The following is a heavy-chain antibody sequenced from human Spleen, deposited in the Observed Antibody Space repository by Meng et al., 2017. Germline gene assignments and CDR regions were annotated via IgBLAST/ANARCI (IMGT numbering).Heavy chain of an antibody. CDR3: GRPHAPEGGHYAMDV. CDR1: GGTFSNYA. V-gene: IGHV1-69*13. D-gene: IGHD2-15*01. CDR2: IIPMYGQA. J-gene: IGHJ6*02. Sequence: SVKVSCKASGGTFSNYALSWVRQGPGQGLEWMGGIIPMYGQAKYAQRFQGRVTITADDSTRTAYMELISLTYADTAVYYCGRPHAPEGGHYAMDVWGQGTAVTVSS.